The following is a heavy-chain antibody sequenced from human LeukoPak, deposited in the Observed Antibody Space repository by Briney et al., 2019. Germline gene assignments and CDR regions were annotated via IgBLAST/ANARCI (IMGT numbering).Heavy chain of an antibody. V-gene: IGHV3-48*02. CDR3: ARESLQCNGDTCYSSYYFDY. CDR2: ITSSSSTI. J-gene: IGHJ4*02. Sequence: TGGSLRLSCAASGFTFSTYSMNWVRQAPGKGLEWVSHITSSSSTIYYAGSVKGRFTISRDNAKNSLYLQMNSLRDEDTAVYYCARESLQCNGDTCYSSYYFDYWGQGTLVTVSS. D-gene: IGHD2-15*01. CDR1: GFTFSTYS.